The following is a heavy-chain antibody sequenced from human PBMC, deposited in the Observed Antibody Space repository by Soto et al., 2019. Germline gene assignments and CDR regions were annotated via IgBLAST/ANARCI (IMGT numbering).Heavy chain of an antibody. CDR2: ISGSGGST. D-gene: IGHD2-2*01. Sequence: GGSLRLSCAASGFTFSSYAMSWVRQAPGKGLEWVSAISGSGGSTYYADSVKGRFTISRDNSKNTLYLQMNSLRAEDTAVYYCAKVDPGYCSSTSCYAISFDYWGQGTLVTVSS. V-gene: IGHV3-23*01. J-gene: IGHJ4*02. CDR1: GFTFSSYA. CDR3: AKVDPGYCSSTSCYAISFDY.